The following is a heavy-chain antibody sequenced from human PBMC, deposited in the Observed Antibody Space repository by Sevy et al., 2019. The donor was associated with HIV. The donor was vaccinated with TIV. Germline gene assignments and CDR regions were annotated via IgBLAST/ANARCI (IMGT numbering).Heavy chain of an antibody. J-gene: IGHJ6*02. CDR2: IYYSGSR. CDR3: AREEYFYGSGTYGYGMDV. Sequence: SETLSLTCAVSGGSIRSSHWWSWVRQSPGKGLEWIGEIYYSGSRNYNPSLKSRLTISVDTSHNLFSLRLSSVTAADTAVYYCAREEYFYGSGTYGYGMDVWGQGTTVTVSS. D-gene: IGHD3-10*01. CDR1: GGSIRSSHW. V-gene: IGHV4-4*02.